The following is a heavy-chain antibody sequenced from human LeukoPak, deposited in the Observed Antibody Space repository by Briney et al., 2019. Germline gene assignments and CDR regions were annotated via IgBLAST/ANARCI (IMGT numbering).Heavy chain of an antibody. J-gene: IGHJ4*02. V-gene: IGHV3-23*01. CDR3: VKDDGWVQYAN. Sequence: GGSLRLSCAASGFTFDDYAMHWVRQAPGKGLEWVSGIRADAVTTYYADSVKGRFIISRDNSKNTVYLQMNSLSAEDAAVYYCVKDDGWVQYANWGQGTLVTVSS. CDR2: IRADAVTT. CDR1: GFTFDDYA. D-gene: IGHD5-24*01.